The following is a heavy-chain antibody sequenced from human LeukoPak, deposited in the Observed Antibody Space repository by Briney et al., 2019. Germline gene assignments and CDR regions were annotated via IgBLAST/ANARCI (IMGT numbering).Heavy chain of an antibody. CDR3: ARADRSGTYNFDY. CDR1: GFTFSSYS. D-gene: IGHD1-26*01. Sequence: GGSLRLSCAASGFTFSSYSMNWVRQAPGKGLEWVSYISGTSRTIYYADSVKGRFTISRDNAKNSLSLQMNSLRDEDTAGYYCARADRSGTYNFDYWGQGTLVTVSS. V-gene: IGHV3-48*02. CDR2: ISGTSRTI. J-gene: IGHJ4*02.